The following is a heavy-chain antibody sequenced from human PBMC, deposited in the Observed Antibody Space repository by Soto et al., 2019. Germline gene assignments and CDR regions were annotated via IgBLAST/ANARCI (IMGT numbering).Heavy chain of an antibody. D-gene: IGHD1-1*01. CDR3: ARTLPNRQLFDS. V-gene: IGHV4-59*01. CDR1: GGSLSSYY. J-gene: IGHJ4*02. Sequence: SETLSLTCVVSGGSLSSYYWSWIRQPPGKGLEWIGYIYNSGKYNYNPSLESRLTISIDTSKNQFSLRLASVTAADTAVYYCARTLPNRQLFDSWSQGTLVTVSS. CDR2: IYNSGKY.